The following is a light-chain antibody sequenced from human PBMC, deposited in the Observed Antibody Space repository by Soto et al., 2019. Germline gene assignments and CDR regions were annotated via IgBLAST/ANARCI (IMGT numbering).Light chain of an antibody. V-gene: IGKV3-15*01. CDR1: ESIRSS. J-gene: IGKJ5*01. CDR2: GAS. CDR3: QQYKSWTSIT. Sequence: EIVMTQSPATLSVSPGEGATLSCRAGESIRSSLAWYQQKPGQAPRLLIYGASTRANGIPGRFSGSGSGTEFTLTISSLQSEDSAVYYCQQYKSWTSITFGQGTRLEIK.